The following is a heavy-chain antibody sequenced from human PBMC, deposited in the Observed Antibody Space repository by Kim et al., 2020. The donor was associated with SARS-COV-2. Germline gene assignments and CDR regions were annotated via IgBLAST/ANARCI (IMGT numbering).Heavy chain of an antibody. V-gene: IGHV4-34*01. CDR1: GGSFSGYY. CDR2: INHSGST. D-gene: IGHD6-6*01. Sequence: SETLSLTCAVYGGSFSGYYWSWIRQPPGKGLEWIGEINHSGSTNYNPSLKSRVTISVDTSKNQFSLKLSSVTAADTAVYYCARGFRGDRTSFFDYWGQGTLVTVSS. J-gene: IGHJ4*02. CDR3: ARGFRGDRTSFFDY.